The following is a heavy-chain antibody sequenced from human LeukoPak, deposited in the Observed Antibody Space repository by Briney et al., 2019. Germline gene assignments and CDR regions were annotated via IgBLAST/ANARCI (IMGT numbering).Heavy chain of an antibody. Sequence: PSETLSLTCAVYGGTFSGYYWSWIRQPPGKGLEWIGEINYSGGTNYNPSLKSRVTISVDTSKNQVSLKLSSVTAADTAVYYCARGTYYDFSYAFDIRGQGTMVTVSS. CDR3: ARGTYYDFSYAFDI. CDR1: GGTFSGYY. D-gene: IGHD3-3*01. J-gene: IGHJ3*02. CDR2: INYSGGT. V-gene: IGHV4-34*01.